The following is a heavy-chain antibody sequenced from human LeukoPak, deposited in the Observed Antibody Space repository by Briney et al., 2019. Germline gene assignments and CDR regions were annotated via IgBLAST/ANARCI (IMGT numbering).Heavy chain of an antibody. CDR3: ARGLLDGYTHPAAFDI. CDR1: GGSISSYY. CDR2: IYYSGST. Sequence: SETLSLTCTVSGGSISSYYWSWIRQPPGKGLEWIGYIYYSGSTNYNPSLKSRVTISVGTSKNQFSLKLNSVTAADTAVYYCARGLLDGYTHPAAFDIWGQGTMATVSS. V-gene: IGHV4-59*01. D-gene: IGHD5-24*01. J-gene: IGHJ3*02.